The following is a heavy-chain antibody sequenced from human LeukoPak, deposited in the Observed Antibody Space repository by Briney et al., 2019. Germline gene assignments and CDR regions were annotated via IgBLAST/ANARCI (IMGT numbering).Heavy chain of an antibody. CDR3: AKAAYYYYGMDV. D-gene: IGHD6-25*01. V-gene: IGHV3-74*01. Sequence: GGSLRLSCAASGFTFSSYWMHWVRQAPGKGLVWVSRINSDGSSTSYADSVKGRLTISRDSAKSTLYLQMNSLRAEDTAVYYCAKAAYYYYGMDVWGQGTTVTVSS. CDR1: GFTFSSYW. CDR2: INSDGSST. J-gene: IGHJ6*02.